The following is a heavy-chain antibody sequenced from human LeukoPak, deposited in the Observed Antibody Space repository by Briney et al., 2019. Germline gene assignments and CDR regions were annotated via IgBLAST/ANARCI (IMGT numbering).Heavy chain of an antibody. CDR3: ATYRVGISREF. D-gene: IGHD3-16*02. CDR1: GFTFNNYN. J-gene: IGHJ4*02. Sequence: GGSLRLSCAASGFTFNNYNMNWVRQTPGKGLEWVSSITRDSIYTFYADSVRGRFTISRDNAKNLLSLQMNSLRAEDTAVYYCATYRVGISREFWGQGMLVTVSS. CDR2: ITRDSIYT. V-gene: IGHV3-21*01.